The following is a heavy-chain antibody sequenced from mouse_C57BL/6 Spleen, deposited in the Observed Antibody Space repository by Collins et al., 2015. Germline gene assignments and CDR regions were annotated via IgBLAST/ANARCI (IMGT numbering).Heavy chain of an antibody. V-gene: IGHV5-6-2*01. CDR1: GFTFSSYY. CDR3: ARRVYGYYFDY. CDR2: INSNGGST. D-gene: IGHD1-2*01. Sequence: DVKLVESGGGLVKLGGSLKLSCAASGFTFSSYYMSWVRQTPEKRLELVAAINSNGGSTYYPDTVKGRFTISRDNAKNTLYLQMSSLKSEDTALYYCARRVYGYYFDYWGQGTTLTVSS. J-gene: IGHJ2*01.